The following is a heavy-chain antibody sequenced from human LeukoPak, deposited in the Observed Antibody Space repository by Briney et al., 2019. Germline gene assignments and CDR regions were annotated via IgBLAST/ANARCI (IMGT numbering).Heavy chain of an antibody. D-gene: IGHD1-26*01. CDR1: GFTFSSYS. CDR2: ISSSSSYI. J-gene: IGHJ6*03. V-gene: IGHV3-21*01. Sequence: PGGSLRLSCAASGFTFSSYSMNWVRQAPGKGLEWVSSISSSSSYIYYADSVKGRFTISRDNAKNSLYLQMNSLRAEDTAVYYCARVVIVGATVGYMDVWGKGTTVTVSS. CDR3: ARVVIVGATVGYMDV.